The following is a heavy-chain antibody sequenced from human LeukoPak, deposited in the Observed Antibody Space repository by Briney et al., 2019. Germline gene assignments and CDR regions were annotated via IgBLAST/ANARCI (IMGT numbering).Heavy chain of an antibody. V-gene: IGHV4-30-4*08. J-gene: IGHJ4*02. CDR1: GGSISSDDDY. CDR3: ARYTVTNLLDY. D-gene: IGHD4-17*01. Sequence: RSETLSLTCSVSGGSISSDDDYWSWIRQPPGKGLEWIGYINHSGNTYYIPSLRSRATISIDTSKIRFSLELSSVTAADTAIYYCARYTVTNLLDYWGQGTLVTVSS. CDR2: INHSGNT.